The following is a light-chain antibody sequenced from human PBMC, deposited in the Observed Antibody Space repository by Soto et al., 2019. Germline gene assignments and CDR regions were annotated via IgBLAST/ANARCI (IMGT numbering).Light chain of an antibody. CDR3: QRYNAAST. CDR1: QGISNH. V-gene: IGKV1-27*01. Sequence: DIQMTQSPSSLSASVGDRVTITCRASQGISNHLAWYQQKPGKVPDLLIYATSTLQSGVPPRFSGSGFGTSFSLTISSLQPEDVATYYCQRYNAASTFGPGTKVEIK. J-gene: IGKJ1*01. CDR2: ATS.